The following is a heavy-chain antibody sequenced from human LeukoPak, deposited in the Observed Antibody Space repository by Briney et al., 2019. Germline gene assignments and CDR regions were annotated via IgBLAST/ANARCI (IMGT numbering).Heavy chain of an antibody. D-gene: IGHD2-2*01. CDR3: ARAKLGYCSSTSCYPFDY. Sequence: VNVSCKASGYTFTRDGISWVRQAPGQGLEWMGWISAYNGNTNYAQKLQGRVTMTTDTSTSTAYMELRSLRSDDTAVYYCARAKLGYCSSTSCYPFDYWGQGTLVTVSS. CDR1: GYTFTRDG. J-gene: IGHJ4*02. CDR2: ISAYNGNT. V-gene: IGHV1-18*01.